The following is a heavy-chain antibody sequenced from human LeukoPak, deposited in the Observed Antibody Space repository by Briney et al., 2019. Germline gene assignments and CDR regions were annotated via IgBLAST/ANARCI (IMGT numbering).Heavy chain of an antibody. V-gene: IGHV4-59*08. CDR1: GGSISGYY. Sequence: SETLSLTCTVSGGSISGYYWSWIRQPPGKGLEWIGYIYYSGITNYNPSLKSRVTISLDTSKNQFSLKLSSVTAADTALYYCARAHSSSWYMDYWGQGTLVTVSS. D-gene: IGHD6-13*01. CDR2: IYYSGIT. CDR3: ARAHSSSWYMDY. J-gene: IGHJ4*02.